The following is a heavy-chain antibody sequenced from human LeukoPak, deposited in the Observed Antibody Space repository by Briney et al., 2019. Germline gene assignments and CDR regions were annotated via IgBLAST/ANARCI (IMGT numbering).Heavy chain of an antibody. J-gene: IGHJ4*02. CDR2: IYYSGST. V-gene: IGHV4-59*01. D-gene: IGHD5-12*01. Sequence: SETLSLTCTVSGGSISSYYWSWIPQPPGKGLEWIGYIYYSGSTNYSPSLKSRVTISVDTSKNQFSLKLSSVTAADTAVYYCARVGGYSGYAVIWGQGTLVTVSS. CDR1: GGSISSYY. CDR3: ARVGGYSGYAVI.